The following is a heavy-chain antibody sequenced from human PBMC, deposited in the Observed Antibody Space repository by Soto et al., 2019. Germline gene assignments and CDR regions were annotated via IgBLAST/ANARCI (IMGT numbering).Heavy chain of an antibody. Sequence: SVKVSCKASGGTFSSYAISWVRQAPGQGLEWMGGIIPIFGTANYAQKFQGRVTITADESTSTAYMELSSLRSEDTAVYYCAKYGSGYYTPNYYYYYGMDVWG. V-gene: IGHV1-69*13. CDR1: GGTFSSYA. J-gene: IGHJ6*02. CDR2: IIPIFGTA. D-gene: IGHD3-3*01. CDR3: AKYGSGYYTPNYYYYYGMDV.